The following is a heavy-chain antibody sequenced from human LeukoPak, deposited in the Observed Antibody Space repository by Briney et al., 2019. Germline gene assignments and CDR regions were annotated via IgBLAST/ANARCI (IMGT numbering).Heavy chain of an antibody. CDR1: GASINTYY. CDR3: ARVGGPVPAALEDAFDL. J-gene: IGHJ3*01. Sequence: SETLSLTCNVSGASINTYYWSWIRQSAGGGLEFIGRVYTSGSPDCNPSLKSRVAMSADTSKNQFSLKLRSVTAADTALYFCARVGGPVPAALEDAFDLWGQGILVTVSS. CDR2: VYTSGSP. D-gene: IGHD6-6*01. V-gene: IGHV4-4*07.